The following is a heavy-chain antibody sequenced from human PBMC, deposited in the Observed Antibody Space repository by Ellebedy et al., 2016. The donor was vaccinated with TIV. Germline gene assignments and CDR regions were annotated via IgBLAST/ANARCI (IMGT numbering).Heavy chain of an antibody. CDR3: ARMRGVAGPRWFDP. Sequence: MPSETLSLTCLVSGGSFNNDHWSWIRQSPGKGLEWIGYVNQRRTTKYNSSLRSRVTISIDPSKNQFSLTVTSVTAADTAVYFCARMRGVAGPRWFDPWGPGTQVIVSS. V-gene: IGHV4-59*08. CDR1: GGSFNNDH. CDR2: VNQRRTT. J-gene: IGHJ5*02. D-gene: IGHD6-19*01.